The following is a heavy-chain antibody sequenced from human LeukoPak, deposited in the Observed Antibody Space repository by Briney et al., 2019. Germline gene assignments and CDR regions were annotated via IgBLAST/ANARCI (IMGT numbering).Heavy chain of an antibody. J-gene: IGHJ4*02. CDR3: AKDLLGGYDFWSGYSTFDY. Sequence: GGSLRLSCAASGFTFSGYAMSWVRQAPGKGLEWVSAISGSGGSTYYADSVKGRFTISRDNSKNTLYLQMNSLRAEDTAVYYCAKDLLGGYDFWSGYSTFDYWGQETLVTVSS. D-gene: IGHD3-3*01. V-gene: IGHV3-23*01. CDR1: GFTFSGYA. CDR2: ISGSGGST.